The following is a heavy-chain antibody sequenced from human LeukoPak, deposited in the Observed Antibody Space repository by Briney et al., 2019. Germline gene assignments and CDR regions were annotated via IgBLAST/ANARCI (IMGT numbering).Heavy chain of an antibody. J-gene: IGHJ4*02. Sequence: GGSLRLSCAASGFTFSSYSMNWVRQAPGKGLEWVSSISSSSSYIYYADSVKGRFTISRDNAKNTLYLQMTSLRAEDTAVYYCARGGSGNFYYWGQGTLVTVSS. CDR3: ARGGSGNFYY. D-gene: IGHD1-26*01. V-gene: IGHV3-21*01. CDR2: ISSSSSYI. CDR1: GFTFSSYS.